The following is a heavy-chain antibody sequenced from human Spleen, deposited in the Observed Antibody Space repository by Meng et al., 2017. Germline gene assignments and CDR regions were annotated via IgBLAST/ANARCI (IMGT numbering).Heavy chain of an antibody. V-gene: IGHV3-30*04. CDR2: ISYDGSNK. CDR1: GFTFSSYV. Sequence: GESLKISCAASGFTFSSYVMHWVRQAPGKGLEWVAVISYDGSNKYYADSVKGRFTISRDNSKNTLYLQMNSLRAEDTAVYYCASPENYYDSSGYTQYYFDYWGQGTLVTVSS. J-gene: IGHJ4*02. CDR3: ASPENYYDSSGYTQYYFDY. D-gene: IGHD3-22*01.